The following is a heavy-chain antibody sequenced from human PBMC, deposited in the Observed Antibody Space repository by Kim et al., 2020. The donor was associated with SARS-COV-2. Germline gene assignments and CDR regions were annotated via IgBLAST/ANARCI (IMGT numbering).Heavy chain of an antibody. CDR3: ARAHVRLQGFFEPRRLSGCDH. Sequence: SETLSLTCTVSGGSISSSSSFWGWIRQPPGRGLECIGRMYYSGTTYYSPSLKSRITISLDTSTNQFSLKLSSVTAADTAVYYCARAHVRLQGFFEPRRLSGCDHWGPGTLVTVSS. CDR1: GGSISSSSSF. D-gene: IGHD1-1*01. V-gene: IGHV4-39*07. J-gene: IGHJ5*02. CDR2: MYYSGTT.